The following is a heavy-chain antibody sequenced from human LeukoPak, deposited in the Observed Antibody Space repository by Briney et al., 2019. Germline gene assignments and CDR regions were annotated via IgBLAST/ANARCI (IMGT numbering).Heavy chain of an antibody. CDR2: IYSGGST. V-gene: IGHV3-66*01. D-gene: IGHD2-15*01. CDR1: GFTVSSNY. Sequence: GGSLRLSCAASGFTVSSNYMSWVRQAPGKGLEWVSVIYSGGSTYYADSVKGRFTISRDNSKNTVYLQMDSLRVEDTAIYYCAKTTTGYSSGRYPAWPIDYWGQGTLVTVSS. J-gene: IGHJ4*02. CDR3: AKTTTGYSSGRYPAWPIDY.